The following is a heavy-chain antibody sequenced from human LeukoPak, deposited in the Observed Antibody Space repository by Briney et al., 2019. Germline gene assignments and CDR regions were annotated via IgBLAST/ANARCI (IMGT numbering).Heavy chain of an antibody. V-gene: IGHV3-23*01. D-gene: IGHD2-15*01. J-gene: IGHJ4*03. CDR3: VRGMYCSGGSCYFDY. CDR1: GFTIGGFA. CDR2: SIGSDYKT. Sequence: GGSLRLSCAASGFTIGGFAMTWVRQAPGKGLEWVSSIGSDYKTHYSASVKGRFAISGDNAKNSLYLQRNSLADEDTAVYYCVRGMYCSGGSCYFDYWGHGTQVTVSS.